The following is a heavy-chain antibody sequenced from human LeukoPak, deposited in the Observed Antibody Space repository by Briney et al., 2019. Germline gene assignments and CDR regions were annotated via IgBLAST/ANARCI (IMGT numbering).Heavy chain of an antibody. CDR3: TRRLDD. Sequence: GGSLRLSCAASGFTFSSYWMNWARQAPGKGLEWVANIKHDESEKNYLDSVKGRFTISRDNAQNSLYLQMNGLRVEDTAVYYCTRRLDDWGQGTLVTVSS. D-gene: IGHD3-16*01. J-gene: IGHJ4*02. V-gene: IGHV3-7*01. CDR2: IKHDESEK. CDR1: GFTFSSYW.